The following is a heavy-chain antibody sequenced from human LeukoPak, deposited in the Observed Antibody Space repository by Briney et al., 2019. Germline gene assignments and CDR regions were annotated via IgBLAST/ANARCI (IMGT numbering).Heavy chain of an antibody. CDR1: GFTFGDYA. Sequence: PGRSVRLSCTASGFTFGDYAMSWVRQAPGQGLEWVGFIRNQAHGGTSEYAAYVRGTFRISRDDSNSIAYLHMDSLQAEDTALYYCFTPTYYYDASGYSLCSGMDFWGQGTTVTVSS. CDR2: IRNQAHGGTS. J-gene: IGHJ6*02. CDR3: FTPTYYYDASGYSLCSGMDF. D-gene: IGHD3-22*01. V-gene: IGHV3-49*04.